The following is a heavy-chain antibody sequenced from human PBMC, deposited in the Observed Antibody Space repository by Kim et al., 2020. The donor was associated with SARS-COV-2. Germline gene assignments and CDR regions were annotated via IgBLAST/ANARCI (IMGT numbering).Heavy chain of an antibody. CDR2: IWYDGSNK. Sequence: GGSLRLSCAASGFTFSSYGMHWVRQAPGKGLEWVAVIWYDGSNKYYADSVKGRFTISRDNSKNTLYLQMNSLRAEDTAVYYCARDRGDSSSWYRYYYYYGMDVWGQGTTVTVSS. V-gene: IGHV3-33*01. CDR3: ARDRGDSSSWYRYYYYYGMDV. J-gene: IGHJ6*02. D-gene: IGHD6-13*01. CDR1: GFTFSSYG.